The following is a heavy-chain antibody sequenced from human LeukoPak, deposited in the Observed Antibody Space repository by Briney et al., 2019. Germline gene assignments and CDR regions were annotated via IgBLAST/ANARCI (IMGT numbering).Heavy chain of an antibody. J-gene: IGHJ3*02. CDR3: AREPGYYRAFDI. CDR2: IYYTGST. V-gene: IGHV4-59*01. CDR1: GGSISNYY. D-gene: IGHD1-26*01. Sequence: PSETLSLTCTVSGGSISNYYWGWIRQPPGKGLEYIGYIYYTGSTNYNPSLKSRVTISVDTSKNQFSLKLSSVTAADTAVYYCAREPGYYRAFDIWGQGTMVTVSS.